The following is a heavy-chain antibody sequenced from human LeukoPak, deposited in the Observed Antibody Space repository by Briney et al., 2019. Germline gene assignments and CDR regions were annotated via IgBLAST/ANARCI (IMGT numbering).Heavy chain of an antibody. CDR2: ISPSGSTI. CDR1: GFTFSTYE. CDR3: ARTRPGDYLDY. J-gene: IGHJ4*02. V-gene: IGHV3-48*03. D-gene: IGHD3-10*01. Sequence: PGGSLRLSCAASGFTFSTYEMSWVRQAPGKGLEWVSYISPSGSTIHYADSVKGRFSISRDNAKNSLYLQMNSLRAEDTAVYYCARTRPGDYLDYWGQGTLVTVSS.